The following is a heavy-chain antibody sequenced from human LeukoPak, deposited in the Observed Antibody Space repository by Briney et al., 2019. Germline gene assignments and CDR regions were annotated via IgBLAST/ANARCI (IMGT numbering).Heavy chain of an antibody. V-gene: IGHV1-2*02. CDR2: INPNSGGT. CDR1: GYTFTGYY. CDR3: ARGRYCSSTSCLLGY. Sequence: ASVKVSCKASGYTFTGYYMHWVRQAPGQGLEWMGWINPNSGGTNYAQKFQGRVTMTRDTSISTAYMELSRLRSDDTAVYYCARGRYCSSTSCLLGYWGQGTLVTVSS. D-gene: IGHD2-2*01. J-gene: IGHJ4*02.